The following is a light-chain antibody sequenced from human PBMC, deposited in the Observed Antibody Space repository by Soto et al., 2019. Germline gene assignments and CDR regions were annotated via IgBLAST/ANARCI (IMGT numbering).Light chain of an antibody. J-gene: IGLJ1*01. CDR3: GTWDSSLSAYV. Sequence: QSALTQPPPVYPAPRKNATIKFSGSSSYSENNYVSWYQHFPGTAPKLLIYEDNKRPSGIPDRFSGSKSGTSATLGITGLQTGDEADYYCGTWDSSLSAYVFGTGTKVSVL. CDR1: SSYSENNY. CDR2: EDN. V-gene: IGLV1-51*02.